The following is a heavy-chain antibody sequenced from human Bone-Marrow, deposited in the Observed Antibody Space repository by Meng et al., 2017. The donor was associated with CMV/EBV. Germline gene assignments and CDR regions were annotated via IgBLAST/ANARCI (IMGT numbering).Heavy chain of an antibody. D-gene: IGHD6-19*01. Sequence: ASVKVSCKASGYTFTSYGISWVRQAPGQGLEWMGWISAYNGNTNYAQTLQGRVTMTTDTSTSTAYMELRSLRSDDTAVYYCARAQAGVGWFDPWGQGTLVTVSS. CDR2: ISAYNGNT. CDR3: ARAQAGVGWFDP. J-gene: IGHJ5*02. V-gene: IGHV1-18*01. CDR1: GYTFTSYG.